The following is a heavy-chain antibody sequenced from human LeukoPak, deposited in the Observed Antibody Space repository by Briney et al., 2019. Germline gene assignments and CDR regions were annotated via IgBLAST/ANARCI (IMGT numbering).Heavy chain of an antibody. Sequence: ASVKVSCKASGYTFTSYDINWVRQATGQGLEWMGWMNPNSGNTGYAQKFQGRVTMTRNTSISTAYMELSSLRSEDTAVYYCATRGYCSGGSCYRPGGFDPRGQGTLVTVSS. D-gene: IGHD2-15*01. CDR2: MNPNSGNT. CDR1: GYTFTSYD. J-gene: IGHJ5*02. CDR3: ATRGYCSGGSCYRPGGFDP. V-gene: IGHV1-8*01.